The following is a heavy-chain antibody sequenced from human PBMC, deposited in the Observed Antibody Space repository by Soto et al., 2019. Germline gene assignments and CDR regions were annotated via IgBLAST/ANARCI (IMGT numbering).Heavy chain of an antibody. Sequence: QVQLVESGGGVVQPGRSLRLSCAASGFTFSSYAMHWVRQAPGKGLEWVAVISYDGSNKDYADSVKGRFTISRDNSKNTLYLQMNRLRAEDTAVYYCAREGPDTGMVWGPLKGDLECDYYYRGMDVWGQGTTGNVSS. J-gene: IGHJ6*02. D-gene: IGHD5-18*01. CDR1: GFTFSSYA. V-gene: IGHV3-30-3*01. CDR2: ISYDGSNK. CDR3: AREGPDTGMVWGPLKGDLECDYYYRGMDV.